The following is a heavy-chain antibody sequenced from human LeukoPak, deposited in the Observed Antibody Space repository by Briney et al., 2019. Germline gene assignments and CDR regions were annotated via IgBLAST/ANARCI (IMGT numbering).Heavy chain of an antibody. J-gene: IGHJ4*02. CDR2: IYTSGST. CDR1: GGSISSYY. V-gene: IGHV4-4*07. Sequence: SETLSLTCTVSGGSISSYYWSWIRQPAGKGLEWIGRIYTSGSTNYNPSLKSRVTMSVDTSKNQFSLQLSAVTAADTAVYYCAREAPISDSGNYYKSLGYWGQGTLVTVSS. D-gene: IGHD3-10*01. CDR3: AREAPISDSGNYYKSLGY.